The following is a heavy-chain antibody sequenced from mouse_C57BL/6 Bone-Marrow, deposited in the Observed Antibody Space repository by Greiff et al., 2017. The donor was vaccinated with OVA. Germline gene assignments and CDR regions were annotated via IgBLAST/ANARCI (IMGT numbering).Heavy chain of an antibody. CDR1: GFSLRTFGMG. CDR2: IWWADAK. CDR3: ALIACYGSSWDY. J-gene: IGHJ2*01. Sequence: QVTLNVSGPGILQPSQPLSLTCSFSGFSLRTFGMGVGWIRQPSGKGLEWLAHIWWADAKSYNPALKSRLTISKDTSKNLVFLKFANVDTADTTTYYGALIACYGSSWDYWVQGTTLTGSS. V-gene: IGHV8-8*01. D-gene: IGHD1-1*01.